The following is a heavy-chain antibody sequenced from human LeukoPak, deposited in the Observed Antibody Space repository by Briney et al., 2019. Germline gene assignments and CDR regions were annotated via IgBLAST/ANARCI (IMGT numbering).Heavy chain of an antibody. V-gene: IGHV3-74*01. CDR3: AREYYDSSGYSL. D-gene: IGHD3-22*01. CDR2: INSDGSST. J-gene: IGHJ4*02. Sequence: GGSLRLSCAASGFTFSSYWMPWVRHAPGKGLVWVSRINSDGSSTSYADSVKGRFTISRDNAKNSLYLQMNGLRAEDTAVYYCAREYYDSSGYSLWGQGTLVTVSS. CDR1: GFTFSSYW.